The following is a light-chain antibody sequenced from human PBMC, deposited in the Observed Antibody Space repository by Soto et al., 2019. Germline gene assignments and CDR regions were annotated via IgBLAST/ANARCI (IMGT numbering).Light chain of an antibody. CDR2: GAS. Sequence: EIVLTQSPGTLSLSPGERATLSCRASQSVTSNYVAWYQQKPGQSPRLLISGASTRATGIPDRFSGSGSGTDFTLTISRLEPEDSAVYYCQQYGRSPLTFGGGTQVEIK. J-gene: IGKJ4*01. CDR3: QQYGRSPLT. V-gene: IGKV3-20*01. CDR1: QSVTSNY.